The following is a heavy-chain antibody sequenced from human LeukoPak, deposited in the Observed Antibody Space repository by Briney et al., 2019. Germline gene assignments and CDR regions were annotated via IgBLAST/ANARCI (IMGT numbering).Heavy chain of an antibody. CDR1: GYTFTSYD. D-gene: IGHD2-2*01. CDR2: INPNSGVT. CDR3: ARDVGEYCSSTNCYAPHY. J-gene: IGHJ4*02. Sequence: ASVKVSCKASGYTFTSYDINWVRQATGQGLEWMGWINPNSGVTLYAQKFQGRVTMTRDTSITTAYMELSSLRSDDTAVYYCARDVGEYCSSTNCYAPHYWGQGTLVTVSS. V-gene: IGHV1-2*02.